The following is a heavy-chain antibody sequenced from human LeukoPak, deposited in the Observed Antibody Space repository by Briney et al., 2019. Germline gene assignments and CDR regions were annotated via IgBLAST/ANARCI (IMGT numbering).Heavy chain of an antibody. CDR1: GGTFSSYA. V-gene: IGHV1-69*13. CDR2: IIPIFGTA. CDR3: ASRHYDSSGYPPNFGY. Sequence: GASVKVSCKASGGTFSSYAISWVRQAPGQGLEWMGGIIPIFGTANYAQKFQGRVTITADESTSTAYMELSSLRSEDTAVYYCASRHYDSSGYPPNFGYWGRGTLVTVSS. J-gene: IGHJ4*02. D-gene: IGHD3-22*01.